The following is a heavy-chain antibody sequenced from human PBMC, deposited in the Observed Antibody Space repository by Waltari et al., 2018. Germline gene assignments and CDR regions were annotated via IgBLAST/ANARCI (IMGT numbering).Heavy chain of an antibody. CDR3: ARENYEQYYFDY. V-gene: IGHV4-59*11. CDR1: GGSISSHY. J-gene: IGHJ4*02. CDR2: IYYSGST. D-gene: IGHD3-3*01. Sequence: QVQLQESGPGLVKPSETLSLTCTVSGGSISSHYWSWIRQPPGKGLEWIGYIYYSGSTNYNPSLKSRVTISVDTSKNQFSLKLSSVTAADTAVYYCARENYEQYYFDYWGQGTLVTVSS.